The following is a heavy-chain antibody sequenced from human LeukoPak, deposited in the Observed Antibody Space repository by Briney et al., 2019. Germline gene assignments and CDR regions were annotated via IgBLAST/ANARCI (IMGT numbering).Heavy chain of an antibody. Sequence: SVKVSCKASGGTFSSYAISWVRQAPGQGLEWMGGIIPIFGTANYAQKFQGRVTMTTDTSTSTAYMELRSLRSDDTAVYYCARTGEWHDAFDIWGQGTMVTVSS. J-gene: IGHJ3*02. V-gene: IGHV1-69*05. CDR2: IIPIFGTA. D-gene: IGHD7-27*01. CDR3: ARTGEWHDAFDI. CDR1: GGTFSSYA.